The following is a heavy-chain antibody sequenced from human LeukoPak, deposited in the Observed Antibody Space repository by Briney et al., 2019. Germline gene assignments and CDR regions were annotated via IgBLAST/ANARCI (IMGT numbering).Heavy chain of an antibody. D-gene: IGHD6-19*01. Sequence: GGSLRLSCVDSGFIFSSYALHWLRPAPGKGLEWVAVISSDGNEQYYADSVKGRYPMSRDNSTYTLFLQMTSLRTDDTAVYFCARDAPYSGVCCAFDIWGQGTTVIVS. V-gene: IGHV3-30-3*01. CDR1: GFIFSSYA. CDR3: ARDAPYSGVCCAFDI. J-gene: IGHJ3*02. CDR2: ISSDGNEQ.